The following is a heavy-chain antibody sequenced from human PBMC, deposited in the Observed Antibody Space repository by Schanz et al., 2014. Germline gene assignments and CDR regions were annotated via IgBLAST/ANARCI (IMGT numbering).Heavy chain of an antibody. CDR1: GFTFSSYG. CDR2: IRFDGSDK. J-gene: IGHJ5*02. V-gene: IGHV3-30*02. Sequence: QVQLVESGGGVVQPGQSLRLSCAASGFTFSSYGMHWVRQAPGKGLEWVTFIRFDGSDKYYADSVKGRFSVSRDNSKNTLYLQMNSLRADDTAVYYCAKDQLANYRGSGYNWFDPWGQGTLVTVSS. CDR3: AKDQLANYRGSGYNWFDP. D-gene: IGHD3-10*01.